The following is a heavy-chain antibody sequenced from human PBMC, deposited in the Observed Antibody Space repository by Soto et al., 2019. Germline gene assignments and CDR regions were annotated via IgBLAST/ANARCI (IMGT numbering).Heavy chain of an antibody. CDR3: ARIADCSTTSCSFPSRFHIRGYYYYYGLDV. D-gene: IGHD2-2*01. CDR2: ISTYNGNS. J-gene: IGHJ6*02. CDR1: GYTFTSYG. Sequence: QGQLVQSGAEVKKPGASVKVSCKASGYTFTSYGISWVRQAPGQGLEWVGWISTYNGNSNYAQKYHGRVTMTTDTPRSTAYMEMSSLRPDDTAVYYCARIADCSTTSCSFPSRFHIRGYYYYYGLDVWGQGTTVTVSS. V-gene: IGHV1-18*01.